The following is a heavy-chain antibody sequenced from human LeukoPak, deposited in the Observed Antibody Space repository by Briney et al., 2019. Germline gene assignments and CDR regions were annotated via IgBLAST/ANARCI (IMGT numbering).Heavy chain of an antibody. D-gene: IGHD2-15*01. Sequence: SETLSLTCAVYGGSLSGYYWSWIRQPPGKGLEWIGEINHSGSTNYNPSLKSRVTISVDTSKNQFSLKLSSVTAADTAVYYCARARPIVVVVAATPGWFDPWGQGTLVTVSS. CDR2: INHSGST. CDR1: GGSLSGYY. V-gene: IGHV4-34*01. CDR3: ARARPIVVVVAATPGWFDP. J-gene: IGHJ5*02.